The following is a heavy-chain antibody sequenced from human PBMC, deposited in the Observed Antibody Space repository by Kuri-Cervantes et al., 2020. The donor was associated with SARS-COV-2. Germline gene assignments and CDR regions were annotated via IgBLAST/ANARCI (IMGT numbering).Heavy chain of an antibody. J-gene: IGHJ6*02. Sequence: GESLKISCAASGFTFSSYAMQWVRQAPGKGLEWVAVISYDGSNKYYADSVKGRYTISRDNSKNTLYLQMNSLRAEDTAVYYCARGDIAARGGEYYYYYYYGMDVWGQGTTVTVSS. V-gene: IGHV3-30*01. CDR3: ARGDIAARGGEYYYYYYYGMDV. D-gene: IGHD6-6*01. CDR2: ISYDGSNK. CDR1: GFTFSSYA.